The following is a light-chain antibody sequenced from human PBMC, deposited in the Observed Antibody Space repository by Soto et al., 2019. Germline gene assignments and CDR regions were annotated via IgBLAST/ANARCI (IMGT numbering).Light chain of an antibody. CDR2: EVN. J-gene: IGLJ2*01. CDR3: SSYTSSSTVV. V-gene: IGLV2-8*01. CDR1: NSDVGGYNY. Sequence: QSALTQPPSASGSPGQSVTISCTGTNSDVGGYNYVSWYQQYPGKAPKLIIYEVNERPSGVPDRFSGSKSGNTASLTVSGLQTADEADYYCSSYTSSSTVVFGGGTKVTVL.